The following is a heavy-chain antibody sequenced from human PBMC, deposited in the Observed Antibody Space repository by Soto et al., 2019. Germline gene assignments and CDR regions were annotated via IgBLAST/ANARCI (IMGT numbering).Heavy chain of an antibody. Sequence: QVQLVESGGGVVQPGRSLRLSCAASGFTFSSYAMHWVRQAPGKGLEWVAVISYDGSNKYYADSVKGRFTISRDNSKNTLYLQMNSLRAEDTAVYYCARVYEDIVVVVAATGGSFDYWGQGTLVTVSS. CDR2: ISYDGSNK. J-gene: IGHJ4*02. CDR1: GFTFSSYA. CDR3: ARVYEDIVVVVAATGGSFDY. D-gene: IGHD2-15*01. V-gene: IGHV3-30-3*01.